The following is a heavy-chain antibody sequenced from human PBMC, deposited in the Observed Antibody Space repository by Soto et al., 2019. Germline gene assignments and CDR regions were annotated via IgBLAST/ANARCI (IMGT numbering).Heavy chain of an antibody. CDR2: VKQDGSEK. J-gene: IGHJ6*02. CDR3: ARTAVLPGGSGSSYGMDV. CDR1: GFTFSSYW. Sequence: GGSLRLSCAASGFTFSSYWMSWVRQAPGKGLEWVANVKQDGSEKYYVDSVKGRFTISRDNAKNSLYLQMNSLRAEDTAVYYCARTAVLPGGSGSSYGMDVWGQGTTVTVSS. V-gene: IGHV3-7*03. D-gene: IGHD3-10*01.